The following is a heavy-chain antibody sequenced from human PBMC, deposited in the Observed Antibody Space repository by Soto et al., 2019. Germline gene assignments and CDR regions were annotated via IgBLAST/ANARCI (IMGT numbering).Heavy chain of an antibody. V-gene: IGHV3-30*03. CDR1: GFTFSDYG. Sequence: WSLRLSCEGPGFTFSDYGFHWVRQAPGKGLEWVAMISYDGSDRYYRDSVQGRFTISRDDSKNTVFLQMNSLRTEDTAMYYCARSTYCNGGSCYPQYWGPGTLVTVSS. J-gene: IGHJ4*02. CDR3: ARSTYCNGGSCYPQY. D-gene: IGHD2-15*01. CDR2: ISYDGSDR.